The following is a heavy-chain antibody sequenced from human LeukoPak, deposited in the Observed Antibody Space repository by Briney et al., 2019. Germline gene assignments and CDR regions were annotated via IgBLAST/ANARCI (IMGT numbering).Heavy chain of an antibody. V-gene: IGHV1-18*01. D-gene: IGHD5-12*01. CDR1: GYTFTSYG. CDR2: TSAYNGNT. CDR3: ARVPYSGYDVYYYYGMDV. J-gene: IGHJ6*02. Sequence: ASVKVSCKASGYTFTSYGISWVRQAPGQGLEWMGWTSAYNGNTNYAQKLQGRVTMTTDTSTSTAYMELRSLRSDDTAVYYCARVPYSGYDVYYYYGMDVWGQGTTVTVSS.